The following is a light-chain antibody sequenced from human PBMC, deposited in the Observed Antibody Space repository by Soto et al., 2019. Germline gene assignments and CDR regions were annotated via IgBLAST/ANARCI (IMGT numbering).Light chain of an antibody. Sequence: QLTQSPSSLSASVRDRVIITCRASQSVSRSLNWYQQKAGQAPKLLIHAASTLHSGVPSGFSGSGSGTEFTLTISSLQPEDFATYYCQQNAITPPWTFGQGTKVDIK. CDR2: AAS. J-gene: IGKJ1*01. CDR3: QQNAITPPWT. V-gene: IGKV1-39*01. CDR1: QSVSRS.